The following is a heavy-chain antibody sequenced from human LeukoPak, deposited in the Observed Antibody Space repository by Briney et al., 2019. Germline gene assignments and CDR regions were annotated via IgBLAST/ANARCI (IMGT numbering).Heavy chain of an antibody. D-gene: IGHD6-13*01. J-gene: IGHJ5*02. V-gene: IGHV4-4*02. Sequence: PSETLSLTCAVSGGSISSSNWWSWVRQPPGKGLEWIGRIFHTGTTDYKTSLKGRVTISEDKSKNQFSLKLTSVTAADTAVYYCARHLSSSWYYDWFDPWGQGTLVTVSS. CDR1: GGSISSSNW. CDR3: ARHLSSSWYYDWFDP. CDR2: IFHTGTT.